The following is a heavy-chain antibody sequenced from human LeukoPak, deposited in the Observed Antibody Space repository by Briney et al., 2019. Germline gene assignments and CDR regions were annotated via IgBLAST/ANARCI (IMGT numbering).Heavy chain of an antibody. J-gene: IGHJ6*02. Sequence: ASVKVSCKASGYTFTGHYIHWVRQAPGQGLEWMARINPNNGGTSFAQKFQGRVSVTRDASIDTVYMELSRLGSDDTALYYCARDRVPFYSSTFKDYYLHYALDVWGQGTTVTVSS. CDR3: ARDRVPFYSSTFKDYYLHYALDV. CDR1: GYTFTGHY. V-gene: IGHV1-2*06. CDR2: INPNNGGT. D-gene: IGHD6-13*01.